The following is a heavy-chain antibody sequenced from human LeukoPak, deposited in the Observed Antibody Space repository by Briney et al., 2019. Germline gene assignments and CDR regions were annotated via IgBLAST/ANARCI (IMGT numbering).Heavy chain of an antibody. J-gene: IGHJ4*02. CDR1: GYTFTGYY. Sequence: ASVKVSCKASGYTFTGYYMHCVRQAHGQWLEWMGWINPNSGGTNYAQKFQGRVTMNRDTSISTAYMELSRLRSDDTAVYYCAREYSYGFYDYWGQGTLVTVSS. V-gene: IGHV1-2*02. CDR3: AREYSYGFYDY. CDR2: INPNSGGT. D-gene: IGHD5-18*01.